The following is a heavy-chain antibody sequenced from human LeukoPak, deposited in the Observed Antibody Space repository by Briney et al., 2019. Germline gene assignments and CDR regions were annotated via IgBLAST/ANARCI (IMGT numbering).Heavy chain of an antibody. J-gene: IGHJ5*02. CDR3: EKGHCSSTSCARFDP. D-gene: IGHD2-2*01. V-gene: IGHV3-23*01. CDR1: GFTFSSYA. CDR2: ISGSGGST. Sequence: GGSLRLSCAASGFTFSSYAMSWVRQAPGKGLEWVSAISGSGGSTYYADSVKGRFTISRDNSKNTLYLQMNSLRAEDTAVYYCEKGHCSSTSCARFDPWGQGTLVTVSS.